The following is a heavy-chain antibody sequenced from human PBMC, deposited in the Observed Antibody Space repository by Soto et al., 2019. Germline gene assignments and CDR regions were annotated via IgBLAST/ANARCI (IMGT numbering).Heavy chain of an antibody. CDR3: ARECRYSSSWGFDY. J-gene: IGHJ4*02. D-gene: IGHD6-13*01. V-gene: IGHV3-30-3*01. CDR1: GFTFSSYA. Sequence: QVQLVESGGGVVQPGRSLRLSCAASGFTFSSYAMHWVRQAPGKGLEWVAVISYDGSNKYYADSVKGRFTISRDNSKNTLYLQMNSLRAEDTAVYYCARECRYSSSWGFDYWGQGTLVTVSS. CDR2: ISYDGSNK.